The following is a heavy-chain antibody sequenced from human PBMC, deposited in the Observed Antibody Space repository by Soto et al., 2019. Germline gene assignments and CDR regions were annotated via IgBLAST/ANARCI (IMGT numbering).Heavy chain of an antibody. J-gene: IGHJ6*02. Sequence: ASVKVSCKASGYTFTTYYMHWVRQAPGQGLEWMGTIIPSGGSTSYAQKFQGRVTMTRDTSTSTAYMELNSLTSEDTAVYYCARALAPFYYYYGMDVWGQGTTVTVSS. CDR2: IIPSGGST. CDR1: GYTFTTYY. D-gene: IGHD3-3*02. V-gene: IGHV1-46*01. CDR3: ARALAPFYYYYGMDV.